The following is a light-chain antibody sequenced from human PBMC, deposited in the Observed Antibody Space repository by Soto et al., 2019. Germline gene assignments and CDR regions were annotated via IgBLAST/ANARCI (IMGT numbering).Light chain of an antibody. CDR2: GNN. CDR1: SSNIGSVYA. CDR3: QSYDSSLSGYV. V-gene: IGLV1-40*01. Sequence: QSVLTQPPSVSGAPGQRVTISCTGDSSNIGSVYAVHWYQQLPGAAPKLLIYGNNNRPSGVPDRFSGSKSGTSASLAISGLQAEDEADYYCQSYDSSLSGYVFGTGTQLTVL. J-gene: IGLJ1*01.